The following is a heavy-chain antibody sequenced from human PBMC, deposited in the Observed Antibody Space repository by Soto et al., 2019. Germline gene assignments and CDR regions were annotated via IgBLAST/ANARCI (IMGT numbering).Heavy chain of an antibody. D-gene: IGHD6-13*01. V-gene: IGHV3-21*01. Sequence: GGSLRLSCAASGFTFSSYTMSWVRQAPGKGLEWVSSISGSSGFIYYADSVKGRFTISRDNAKNSVYLQMSSLRAEDTAIYYCARDLVSRSLDYWGQGTLVTVSP. J-gene: IGHJ4*02. CDR1: GFTFSSYT. CDR2: ISGSSGFI. CDR3: ARDLVSRSLDY.